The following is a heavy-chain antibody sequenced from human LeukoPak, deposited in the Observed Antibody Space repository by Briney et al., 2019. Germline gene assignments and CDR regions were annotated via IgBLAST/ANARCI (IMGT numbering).Heavy chain of an antibody. CDR1: GGSISSSDYS. CDR3: ARHWSRDYYDSSGYWSPLDY. CDR2: IYYSGST. J-gene: IGHJ4*02. V-gene: IGHV4-39*01. Sequence: SEALSLTCTVSGGSISSSDYSWGWIRQPPGKGLERIGSIYYSGSTYYNPSLKSRVTISADTSENQFSLKLSSVTAADTAVYYCARHWSRDYYDSSGYWSPLDYWGQGTLVTVSS. D-gene: IGHD3-22*01.